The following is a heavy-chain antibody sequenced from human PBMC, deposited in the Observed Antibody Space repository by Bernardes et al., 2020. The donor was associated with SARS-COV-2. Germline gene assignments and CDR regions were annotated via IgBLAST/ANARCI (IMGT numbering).Heavy chain of an antibody. Sequence: GESLKISCKGSGYRFTSYWIGWVRPMPGKGLEWMGIIYPGDSDTRYSPSFQGQVTISADKSISTAYLQWSSLKASDTAMYYCARRTWTSYFDYWGQGTLVTVSS. CDR2: IYPGDSDT. CDR1: GYRFTSYW. D-gene: IGHD2-2*01. V-gene: IGHV5-51*01. J-gene: IGHJ4*02. CDR3: ARRTWTSYFDY.